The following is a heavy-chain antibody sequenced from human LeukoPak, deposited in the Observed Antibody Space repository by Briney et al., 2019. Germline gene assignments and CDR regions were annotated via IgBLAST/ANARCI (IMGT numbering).Heavy chain of an antibody. CDR3: ARVSGYSSSGWYFGAGNNYFDY. V-gene: IGHV4-39*07. Sequence: SETLSLTCTVSGGSISSSSYYWGWIRQPPGKGLEWIGSIYYSGSTYYNPSLKSRVTISVDTSKNQFSLKLSSVTAADTAVYYCARVSGYSSSGWYFGAGNNYFDYWGQGTLVTVSS. J-gene: IGHJ4*02. D-gene: IGHD6-19*01. CDR2: IYYSGST. CDR1: GGSISSSSYY.